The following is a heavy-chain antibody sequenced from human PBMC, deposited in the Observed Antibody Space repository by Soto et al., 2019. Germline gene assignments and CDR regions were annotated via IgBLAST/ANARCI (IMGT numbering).Heavy chain of an antibody. CDR3: VRGIIIDGTEGAAGDY. V-gene: IGHV1-18*04. D-gene: IGHD1-7*01. Sequence: QVQLVQSGAEMKKPGASVKVSCKTSGYTFTNYGVTWVRQAPGQGLEWVGWISAYTGYAYNAQKFQDRVILTTDTSTKTAYMQPTRPSSPDTAEYFCVRGIIIDGTEGAAGDYWGQGTLVSVSS. CDR2: ISAYTGYA. J-gene: IGHJ4*02. CDR1: GYTFTNYG.